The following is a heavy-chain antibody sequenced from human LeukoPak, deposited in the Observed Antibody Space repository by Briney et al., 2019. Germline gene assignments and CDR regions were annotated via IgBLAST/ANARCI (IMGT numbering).Heavy chain of an antibody. CDR2: IIPIFGSA. CDR1: GGTFSSYA. D-gene: IGHD3-22*01. Sequence: SVKVSCKASGGTFSSYAISWVRQAPGQGLEWMGGIIPIFGSANYAQKFQGRVTITADESTSTAYMELSSLRSEDTAVYYCARGDSSSYYGVYWGQGTLVTVSS. J-gene: IGHJ4*02. V-gene: IGHV1-69*13. CDR3: ARGDSSSYYGVY.